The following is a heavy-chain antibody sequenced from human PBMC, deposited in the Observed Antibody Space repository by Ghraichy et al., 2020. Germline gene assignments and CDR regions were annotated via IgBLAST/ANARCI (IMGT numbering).Heavy chain of an antibody. CDR3: ARDLGSSWYSPFDY. CDR2: ISSSSSTI. J-gene: IGHJ4*02. CDR1: GFTFSSYS. Sequence: SCAASGFTFSSYSMNWVRQAPGKGLEWVSYISSSSSTIYYADSVKGRFTISRDNAKNSLYLQMNSLRAEDTAVYYCARDLGSSWYSPFDYWGQGTLVTVSS. V-gene: IGHV3-48*01. D-gene: IGHD6-13*01.